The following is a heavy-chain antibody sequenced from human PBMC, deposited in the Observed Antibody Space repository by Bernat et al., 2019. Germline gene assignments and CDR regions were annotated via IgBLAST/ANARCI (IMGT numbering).Heavy chain of an antibody. D-gene: IGHD3-16*01. Sequence: EVQLVESGGGLVKPGGSLRLSCAASGFTFSNAWMSWVRQAPGKGLEWVGRIKSKTDGGTIDYAAPVKGRFTISRDDSKNTLYLQMNSLKTEDTAVYYCTLGVAHSYYCYYYMDVWGKGTTVNVSS. V-gene: IGHV3-15*01. J-gene: IGHJ6*03. CDR2: IKSKTDGGTI. CDR3: TLGVAHSYYCYYYMDV. CDR1: GFTFSNAW.